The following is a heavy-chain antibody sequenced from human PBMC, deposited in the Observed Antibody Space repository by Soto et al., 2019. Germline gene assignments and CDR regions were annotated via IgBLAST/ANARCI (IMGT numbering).Heavy chain of an antibody. CDR2: ISANSGDT. CDR1: GYPFSSYG. D-gene: IGHD2-21*01. J-gene: IGHJ4*02. Sequence: QVQLVQSGAEVKEPGASVRVSGKASGYPFSSYGFSWVRQAPGQGLGWVAWISANSGDTNSAQEFQGRVTLTTDTSTSTAYMELRSLTSDDTAIYYYARDFRDSCGGPSCIYFAFWGQGTLVTVSS. CDR3: ARDFRDSCGGPSCIYFAF. V-gene: IGHV1-18*01.